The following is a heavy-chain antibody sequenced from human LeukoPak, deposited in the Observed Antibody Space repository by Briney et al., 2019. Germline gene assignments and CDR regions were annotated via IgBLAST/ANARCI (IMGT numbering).Heavy chain of an antibody. CDR3: ARVPPLNYCDSSGYYFDY. J-gene: IGHJ4*02. D-gene: IGHD3-22*01. V-gene: IGHV1-69*13. CDR2: IIPIFGTA. Sequence: SVKVSCKASGGTFSSYAISWVRQAPGQGLEWMGGIIPIFGTANYAQKFQGRVTITADESTSTAYMELSSLGSEDTAVYYCARVPPLNYCDSSGYYFDYWSQGTLVTVSS. CDR1: GGTFSSYA.